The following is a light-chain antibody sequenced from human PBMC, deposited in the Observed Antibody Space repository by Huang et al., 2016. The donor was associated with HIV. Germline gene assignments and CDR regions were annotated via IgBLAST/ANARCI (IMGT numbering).Light chain of an antibody. CDR2: GTS. V-gene: IGKV3-15*01. CDR3: QQYNNWPPWT. Sequence: EIVMTQSPATLSVYPGERATLSCRASQSVTSNLAWYQQKPGQAPRLLIYGTSTRATGIPARFSGSGSGTEFTLTINSLQSEDFAVYYCQQYNNWPPWTFGQGTKVEIK. J-gene: IGKJ1*01. CDR1: QSVTSN.